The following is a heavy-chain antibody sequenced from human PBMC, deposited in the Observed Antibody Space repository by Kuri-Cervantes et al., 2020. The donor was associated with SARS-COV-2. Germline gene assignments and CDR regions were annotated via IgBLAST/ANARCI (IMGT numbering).Heavy chain of an antibody. D-gene: IGHD2-2*01. Sequence: PPGKGLEWIGYISHSGSTKYNPSLKSRVTMSGDTSKNQFSLRLRSVTAADTAVFYCARDLYCSSTSCYQRENWFDPWGQGTLVTVSS. CDR3: ARDLYCSSTSCYQRENWFDP. CDR2: ISHSGST. J-gene: IGHJ5*02. V-gene: IGHV4-59*01.